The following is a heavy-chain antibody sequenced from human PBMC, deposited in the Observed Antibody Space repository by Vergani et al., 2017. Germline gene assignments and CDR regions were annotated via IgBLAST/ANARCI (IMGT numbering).Heavy chain of an antibody. CDR3: ARGIVATIGDY. CDR1: GFTFSSYA. J-gene: IGHJ4*02. V-gene: IGHV3-30*01. CDR2: ISYGGSNK. D-gene: IGHD5-12*01. Sequence: QVQLVESGGGVVQPGRSLRLSCAASGFTFSSYAMHWVRQAPGKGLEWVAVISYGGSNKYYADSVKGRFTISRDNSKNTLYLQMNSLRAEDTAVYYCARGIVATIGDYWGQGTLVTVSS.